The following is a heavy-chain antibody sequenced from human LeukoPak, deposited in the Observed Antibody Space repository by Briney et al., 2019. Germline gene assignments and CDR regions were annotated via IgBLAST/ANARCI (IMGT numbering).Heavy chain of an antibody. J-gene: IGHJ4*02. Sequence: SVKVSCKASGGTFSSYTISWVRQAPGQGLEWMGGIIPILGIANCAQKFQGRVTITADKSTSTAYMELSSLRSEDTAVYYCASYYYDSSGFFDYWGQGTLVTVSS. D-gene: IGHD3-22*01. V-gene: IGHV1-69*10. CDR1: GGTFSSYT. CDR2: IIPILGIA. CDR3: ASYYYDSSGFFDY.